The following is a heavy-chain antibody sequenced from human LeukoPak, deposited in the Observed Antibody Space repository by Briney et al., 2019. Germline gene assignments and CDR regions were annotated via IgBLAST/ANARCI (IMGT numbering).Heavy chain of an antibody. D-gene: IGHD3-10*01. CDR2: IYYSGSA. V-gene: IGHV4-31*03. CDR1: GGSITRGGYY. Sequence: SETLSLTCSVSGGSITRGGYYWSWIRQHPGKGLEWIGHIYYSGSAYYNPSLKSRVIISVDTSKNQFSLRLSSVTAADTAVYYCARDLGGLRNWGQGTLVTVSS. J-gene: IGHJ4*02. CDR3: ARDLGGLRN.